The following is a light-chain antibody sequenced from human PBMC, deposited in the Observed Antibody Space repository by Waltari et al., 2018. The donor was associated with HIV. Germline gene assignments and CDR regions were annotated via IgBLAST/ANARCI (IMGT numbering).Light chain of an antibody. J-gene: IGKJ4*01. CDR2: DAS. CDR1: QRFTTN. V-gene: IGKV3-11*01. CDR3: QQRSNWPLT. Sequence: EIVLTQSPATLSLSHGESATLSCRASQRFTTNVAWYQQKPGQAPRLLIYDASNRATGIPARFSGSGSATDFTLTIGSLEPQDFAVYYCQQRSNWPLTFGGGTKVEIK.